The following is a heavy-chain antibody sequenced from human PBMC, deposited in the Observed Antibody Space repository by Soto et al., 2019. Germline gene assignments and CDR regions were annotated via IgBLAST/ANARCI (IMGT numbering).Heavy chain of an antibody. CDR3: ARSPGYSNCAQPAPTDV. Sequence: GGSLRLSCAASGFTFSSYSMNWVRQAPGRGLEWVSYISSSSSSTIYYADSVKGRFTISRDNAKNSLYLQMNSLRDEDTAVYYCARSPGYSNCAQPAPTDVWGQGTTFSVSS. V-gene: IGHV3-48*02. CDR2: ISSSSSSTI. CDR1: GFTFSSYS. J-gene: IGHJ6*02. D-gene: IGHD4-4*01.